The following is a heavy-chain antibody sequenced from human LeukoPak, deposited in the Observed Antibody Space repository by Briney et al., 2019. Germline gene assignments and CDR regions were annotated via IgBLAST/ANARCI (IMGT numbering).Heavy chain of an antibody. Sequence: ETSETLSLTCAVYGGSFSGYYWSWIRQPPGKGLEWIGEINHSGSTNYNPSLKSRVTISVDTSKNQFSLKLSSVTAADTAVYYCARLRSGSAFDIWGQGTMVTVSS. CDR3: ARLRSGSAFDI. D-gene: IGHD3-10*01. V-gene: IGHV4-34*01. CDR1: GGSFSGYY. J-gene: IGHJ3*02. CDR2: INHSGST.